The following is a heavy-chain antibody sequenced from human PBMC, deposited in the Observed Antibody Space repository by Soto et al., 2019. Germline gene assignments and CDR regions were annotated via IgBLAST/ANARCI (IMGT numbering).Heavy chain of an antibody. D-gene: IGHD2-21*02. CDR2: IYYTGST. CDR3: AVTRGGAHPHDI. CDR1: GDSISGFY. Sequence: SETLSLTCTVSGDSISGFYYSWIRQAPGKGLEWIGYIYYTGSTNYNPSLKSRVTMSVYTSKNQFSLKLTSVTAADTAVYFCAVTRGGAHPHDIWGQGTMVTVSS. V-gene: IGHV4-59*01. J-gene: IGHJ3*02.